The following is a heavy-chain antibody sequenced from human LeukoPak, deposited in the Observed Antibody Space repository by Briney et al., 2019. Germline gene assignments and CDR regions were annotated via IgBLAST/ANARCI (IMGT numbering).Heavy chain of an antibody. V-gene: IGHV3-23*01. Sequence: ETLSLTCAVYGGSFSGYYWSWVRQAPGKGLEWVSAISGSGGSTYYADSVKGRFTISRDNSKNTLYLQMNSLRAEDTAVYYCATLGYGSGSYPYFDYWGQGTLVTVSS. D-gene: IGHD3-10*01. J-gene: IGHJ4*02. CDR1: GGSFSGYY. CDR3: ATLGYGSGSYPYFDY. CDR2: ISGSGGST.